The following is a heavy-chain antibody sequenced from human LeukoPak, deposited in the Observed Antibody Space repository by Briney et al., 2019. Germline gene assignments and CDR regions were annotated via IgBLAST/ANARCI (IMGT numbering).Heavy chain of an antibody. Sequence: PSETLSPTCTVSGGSISSYYWSWIRQPPGKGLEWIGNIFYSGSTNYNPSLKSRVTISVDTSKNQFSLKPSSVTAADTAVYYCVRHLAGMPTYYYYGMDVWGQGTTVTVSS. CDR2: IFYSGST. CDR3: VRHLAGMPTYYYYGMDV. V-gene: IGHV4-59*08. D-gene: IGHD2-2*01. CDR1: GGSISSYY. J-gene: IGHJ6*02.